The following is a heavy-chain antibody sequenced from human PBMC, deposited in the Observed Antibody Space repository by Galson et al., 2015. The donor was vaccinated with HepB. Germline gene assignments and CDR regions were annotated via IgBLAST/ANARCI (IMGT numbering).Heavy chain of an antibody. CDR3: AKDHYGSGRRTYGMDV. CDR2: ISVSDGNT. Sequence: SLRLSCAASGFTFSSYAMSWVRQAPGNGLEWVSGISVSDGNTYYADSVKGRFTISRDNSKNTLYLPMNSLGAEDTAVYYCAKDHYGSGRRTYGMDVWGQGTTVTVSS. D-gene: IGHD3-10*01. V-gene: IGHV3-23*01. CDR1: GFTFSSYA. J-gene: IGHJ6*02.